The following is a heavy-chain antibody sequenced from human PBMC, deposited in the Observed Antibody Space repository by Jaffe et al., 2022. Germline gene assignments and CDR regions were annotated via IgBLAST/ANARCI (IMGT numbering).Heavy chain of an antibody. Sequence: QVQLQESGPGLVKPSETLSLTCAVSGYSISSGYYWGWIRQPPGKGLEWIGSIYHSGSTYYNPSLKSRVTISVDTSKNQFSLKLSSVTAADTAVYYCARPYYYGSGKEANFDYWGQGTLVTVSS. V-gene: IGHV4-38-2*01. J-gene: IGHJ4*02. CDR3: ARPYYYGSGKEANFDY. CDR2: IYHSGST. D-gene: IGHD3-10*01. CDR1: GYSISSGYY.